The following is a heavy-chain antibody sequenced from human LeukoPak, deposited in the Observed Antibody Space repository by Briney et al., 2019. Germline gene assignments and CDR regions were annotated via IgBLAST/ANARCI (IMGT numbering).Heavy chain of an antibody. CDR1: GFPFSSFG. D-gene: IGHD3-3*01. V-gene: IGHV3-30*18. Sequence: PGRSLRLSCAASGFPFSSFGMHWVRQAPGKGLEWVAVISHDGNNKNYVDSVKGRFTISRDNSKNTLYLQMNSLRGEETAVYYCAKDGQFLEQYYMDVWGKGTTVTVSS. CDR2: ISHDGNNK. CDR3: AKDGQFLEQYYMDV. J-gene: IGHJ6*03.